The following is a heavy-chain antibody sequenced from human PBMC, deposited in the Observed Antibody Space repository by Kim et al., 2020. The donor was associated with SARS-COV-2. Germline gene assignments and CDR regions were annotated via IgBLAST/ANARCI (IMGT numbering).Heavy chain of an antibody. CDR2: ISGSGGST. CDR3: ARDHLGYSFDY. D-gene: IGHD3-16*01. J-gene: IGHJ4*02. V-gene: IGHV3-23*01. CDR1: GFTFSTYA. Sequence: GGSLRLSCAASGFTFSTYAMSWVRQAPGKGLEWVSAISGSGGSTYYADSVKGRFTISRDNSKNTLYLQMNSLRAEDTAVYYCARDHLGYSFDYWGQGTLVTVSS.